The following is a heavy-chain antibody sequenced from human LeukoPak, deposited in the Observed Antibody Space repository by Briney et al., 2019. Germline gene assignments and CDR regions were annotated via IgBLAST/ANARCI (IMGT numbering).Heavy chain of an antibody. Sequence: ASVKVSCKASGYTFTRYYMHWVRQAPGQGLEWMGWINPTSGGTNYAQKFQGRVTMTRHTSISTAYMELSRLRSDDTAVYYCARAPNCSGGSCYTPYYYYYMDVWGKGTTVTVSS. V-gene: IGHV1-2*02. CDR1: GYTFTRYY. J-gene: IGHJ6*03. CDR2: INPTSGGT. D-gene: IGHD2-15*01. CDR3: ARAPNCSGGSCYTPYYYYYMDV.